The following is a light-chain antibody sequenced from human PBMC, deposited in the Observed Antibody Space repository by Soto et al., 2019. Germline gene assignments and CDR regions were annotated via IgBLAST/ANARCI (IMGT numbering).Light chain of an antibody. CDR3: QQYNSYPYT. Sequence: QMTQSPSTLSESVGDRVTITCRASQSISSWLAWYQQKPGKAPKLLIYKASSLESGVPSRFSGSGSGTEFTLTISSLQPDDFATYYCQQYNSYPYTFGQGTNVDIK. CDR2: KAS. CDR1: QSISSW. V-gene: IGKV1-5*03. J-gene: IGKJ2*01.